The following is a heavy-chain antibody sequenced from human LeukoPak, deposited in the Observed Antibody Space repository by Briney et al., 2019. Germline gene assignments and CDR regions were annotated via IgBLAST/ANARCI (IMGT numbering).Heavy chain of an antibody. Sequence: GGPLRLPCAACGFPFSDYEMLWVRQAPGKGLEWILHISTSGSIIHYADSVKGRFTISRDNAKNSLYLQMNSLRVEDTAVYYCARGIDYWGRGTLVTVSS. J-gene: IGHJ4*02. CDR2: ISTSGSII. V-gene: IGHV3-48*03. CDR1: GFPFSDYE. CDR3: ARGIDY.